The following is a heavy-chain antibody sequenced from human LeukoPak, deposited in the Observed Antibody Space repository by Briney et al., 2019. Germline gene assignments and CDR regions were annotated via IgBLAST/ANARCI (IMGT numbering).Heavy chain of an antibody. V-gene: IGHV3-23*01. Sequence: GGSPRLSFEASGFTFRSYAMTWVRQAPGKGLEWVSAISGSGAKTYYADSVKGRFTIFRDNSRNTLYLQMNSLRAEDTAVYYCAQGDSYYDFLLSVWGQGTMVTVSS. D-gene: IGHD3-3*01. CDR1: GFTFRSYA. CDR2: ISGSGAKT. CDR3: AQGDSYYDFLLSV. J-gene: IGHJ3*01.